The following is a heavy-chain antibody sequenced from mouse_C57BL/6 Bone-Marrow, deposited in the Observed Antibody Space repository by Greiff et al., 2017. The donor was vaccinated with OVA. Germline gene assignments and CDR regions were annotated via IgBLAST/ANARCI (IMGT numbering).Heavy chain of an antibody. CDR2: IDPETGGT. V-gene: IGHV1-15*01. CDR3: ARGYSDCYAVYY. J-gene: IGHJ4*01. CDR1: GYTFTDYE. Sequence: VKLMESGAELVRPGASVTLSCKASGYTFTDYEMHWVKQTPVHGLEWIGAIDPETGGTAYNQKFKGKAILTADKSSSTAYMELRSLTSEDSAVYYCARGYSDCYAVYYWGQGTAVTVSS. D-gene: IGHD2-12*01.